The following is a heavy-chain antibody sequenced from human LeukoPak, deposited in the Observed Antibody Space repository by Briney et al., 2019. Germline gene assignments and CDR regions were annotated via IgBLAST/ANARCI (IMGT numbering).Heavy chain of an antibody. CDR1: GGSISSSSYY. Sequence: SETLSLTCTVSGGSISSSSYYWGWIRQPPGKGREWIGSIYYSGSTYYNPSLKSRVTISVDTSKNQFSLKLSSVTAADTAVYYCARHSRESLRIAAAGPMKNWFDPWGQEPWSPSPQ. D-gene: IGHD6-13*01. CDR3: ARHSRESLRIAAAGPMKNWFDP. J-gene: IGHJ5*02. V-gene: IGHV4-39*01. CDR2: IYYSGST.